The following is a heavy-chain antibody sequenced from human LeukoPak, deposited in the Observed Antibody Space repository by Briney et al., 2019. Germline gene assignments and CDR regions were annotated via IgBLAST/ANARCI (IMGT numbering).Heavy chain of an antibody. V-gene: IGHV3-15*01. CDR3: TTDGATLPWYAFDI. CDR2: IKSKTDGGTT. Sequence: GGSLRLSCAASGLAFTYAWMSWVRQVPGKGLEWVGHIKSKTDGGTTDYAAPVKGRSTISRDDSKNTLYVQMNSLKTEDTAVYYCTTDGATLPWYAFDIWGQGTMVTVSS. D-gene: IGHD5-12*01. CDR1: GLAFTYAW. J-gene: IGHJ3*02.